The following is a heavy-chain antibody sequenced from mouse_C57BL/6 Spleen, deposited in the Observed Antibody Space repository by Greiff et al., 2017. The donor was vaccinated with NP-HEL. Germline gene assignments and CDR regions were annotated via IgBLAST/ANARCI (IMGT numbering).Heavy chain of an antibody. D-gene: IGHD2-4*01. Sequence: QVQLQQSGPELVKPGASVKISCKASGYAFSSSWMNWVKQRPGKGLEWIGRIYPGDGDTNYDGKFKGKATLTADKSSSTAYMQLSSLTSEDSAVYVCARGDDYDRDYAMDYWGQGTSVTVSS. J-gene: IGHJ4*01. CDR3: ARGDDYDRDYAMDY. CDR1: GYAFSSSW. CDR2: IYPGDGDT. V-gene: IGHV1-82*01.